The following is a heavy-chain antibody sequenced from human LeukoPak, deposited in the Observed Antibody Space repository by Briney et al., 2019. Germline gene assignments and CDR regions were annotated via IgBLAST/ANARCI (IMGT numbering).Heavy chain of an antibody. CDR2: IYHTGNT. D-gene: IGHD6-19*01. V-gene: IGHV4-4*02. CDR1: GGSITSSNW. Sequence: SETLPLTCAVSGGSITSSNWWSWVRQSPGKGLEWIGEIYHTGNTNYNPSLTSRLTISVDKSKNQFSLMLNSVTAADTAVYYCATAGQWLASRPHDSWGQGTLVTVSS. J-gene: IGHJ4*02. CDR3: ATAGQWLASRPHDS.